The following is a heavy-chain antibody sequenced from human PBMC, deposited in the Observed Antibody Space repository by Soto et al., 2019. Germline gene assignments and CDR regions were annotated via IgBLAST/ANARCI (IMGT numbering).Heavy chain of an antibody. D-gene: IGHD2-2*01. CDR1: GFTFSSYS. CDR2: ISSSNSHI. J-gene: IGHJ3*02. V-gene: IGHV3-21*01. CDR3: ARDPGYCSRSSCYSDAFDI. Sequence: GVSLRLSCAASGFTFSSYSMNWVRQAPGKGLEWVSSISSSNSHIFYADSMKGRFTISRDNAKNSLYLEMNSLRAEDTAVYYCARDPGYCSRSSCYSDAFDIWGQGTMVTVSS.